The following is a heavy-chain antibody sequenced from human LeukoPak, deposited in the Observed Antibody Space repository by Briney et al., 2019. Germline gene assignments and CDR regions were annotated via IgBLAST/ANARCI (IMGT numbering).Heavy chain of an antibody. CDR1: GGTFNSYA. CDR3: ARGGWVQQKYYMDV. D-gene: IGHD5-24*01. J-gene: IGHJ6*03. V-gene: IGHV1-69*05. CDR2: IIPIFATT. Sequence: ASVKVSCKASGGTFNSYAISWVRQAPGQGLEWMGGIIPIFATTNHAQKFQGRVTITTDESRTTAYMELSSLRSEDTAVHYCARGGWVQQKYYMDVWGKGTTVTVSS.